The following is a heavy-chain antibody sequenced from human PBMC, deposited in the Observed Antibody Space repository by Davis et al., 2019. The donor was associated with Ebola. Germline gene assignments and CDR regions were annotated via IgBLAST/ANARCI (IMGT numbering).Heavy chain of an antibody. CDR3: ARGTIVVVTDWYFDL. CDR1: GFTFSSYA. V-gene: IGHV3-30-3*01. CDR2: ISYDGNNK. D-gene: IGHD3-22*01. J-gene: IGHJ2*01. Sequence: GGSLRLSCAASGFTFSSYAMHWVRQAPGKGLEWVALISYDGNNKYYTDSVKGRFTISRDNSKNTLYLQMNSLRVEDTAVYYCARGTIVVVTDWYFDLWGRGTLVTVSS.